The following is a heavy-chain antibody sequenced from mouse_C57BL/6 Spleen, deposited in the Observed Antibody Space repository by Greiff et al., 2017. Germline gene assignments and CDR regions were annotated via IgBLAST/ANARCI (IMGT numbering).Heavy chain of an antibody. Sequence: QVQLQQPGAELVKPGASVKMSCKASGYTFTSYWITWVKQRPGQGLEWIGDIYPGSGSTNYNEKFKSKATLTVDTSSSTAYMQLSSLTSEDSAVYYCARRFYGRYGGNWYFDVWGTGTTVTVSS. J-gene: IGHJ1*03. CDR2: IYPGSGST. D-gene: IGHD1-1*01. V-gene: IGHV1-55*01. CDR1: GYTFTSYW. CDR3: ARRFYGRYGGNWYFDV.